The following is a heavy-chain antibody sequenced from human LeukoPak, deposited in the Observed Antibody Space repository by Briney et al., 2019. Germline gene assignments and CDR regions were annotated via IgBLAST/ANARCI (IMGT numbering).Heavy chain of an antibody. D-gene: IGHD1-1*01. CDR3: ARAKERDYFDY. CDR2: IYYSGST. V-gene: IGHV4-59*01. CDR1: GGSISSYY. Sequence: PSETLSLTCTVSGGSISSYYWSWIRQPPGKGLEWIGYIYYSGSTNYNPSLKSRVTISVDTSKNQFSLKLSSVTAADTAVYYCARAKERDYFDYWGQGTLVTVSS. J-gene: IGHJ4*02.